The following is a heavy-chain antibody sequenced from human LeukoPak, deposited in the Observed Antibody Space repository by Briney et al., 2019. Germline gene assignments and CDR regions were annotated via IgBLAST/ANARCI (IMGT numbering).Heavy chain of an antibody. Sequence: GESLKISCKGSGYRFTTNWIGWVRQMPGKGLEWMGVIYPADSDTRYSPSFQGQVTISADKSISTAYLQWSSLKASDTAIYYCARPLYGSGNWYFDLWGRGTLVTVSS. CDR2: IYPADSDT. J-gene: IGHJ2*01. CDR3: ARPLYGSGNWYFDL. V-gene: IGHV5-51*01. CDR1: GYRFTTNW. D-gene: IGHD3-10*01.